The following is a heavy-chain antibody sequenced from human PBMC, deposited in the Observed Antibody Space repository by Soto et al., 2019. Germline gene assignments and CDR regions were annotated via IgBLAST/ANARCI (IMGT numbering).Heavy chain of an antibody. CDR3: ARERDGSSWSSAESLQY. V-gene: IGHV1-18*01. CDR1: GYVFRNCG. CDR2: ISTYNANT. Sequence: GASVKGSCKACGYVFRNCGSSWVRQAPGQGLEWMGWISTYNANTYYAQKFQGRVTMTTDTSTSTAYMELRSLRSDDTAVFYCARERDGSSWSSAESLQYWGQGTLVTVS. D-gene: IGHD6-13*01. J-gene: IGHJ1*01.